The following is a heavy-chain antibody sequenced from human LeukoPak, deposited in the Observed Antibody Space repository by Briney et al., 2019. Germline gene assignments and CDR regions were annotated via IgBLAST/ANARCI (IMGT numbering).Heavy chain of an antibody. D-gene: IGHD6-13*01. V-gene: IGHV4-59*01. CDR1: GGSISSYY. CDR3: ARASSWYLNWFDP. Sequence: SETLSLTCTVSGGSISSYYWSWIRQPPGKGLEWIGYVYYSGSTNYNPSLKSRVTISVDTSKNQFSLKLSSVTAADTAVYYCARASSWYLNWFDPWGQGTLVTVSS. CDR2: VYYSGST. J-gene: IGHJ5*02.